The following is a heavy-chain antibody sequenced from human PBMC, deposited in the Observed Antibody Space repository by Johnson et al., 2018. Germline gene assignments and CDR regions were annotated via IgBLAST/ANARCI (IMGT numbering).Heavy chain of an antibody. V-gene: IGHV3-21*01. D-gene: IGHD1-26*01. CDR2: ISSSSSYI. J-gene: IGHJ3*02. CDR1: GFTFSSYS. Sequence: VQLVESGGGLVKPGGSLRLSCAASGFTFSSYSMNWVRQAPGKGLEWVSSISSSSSYIYYADSVKGRFTISRDNAKNSLYLQMNRLRAEDTAVYYCARDLDWELHRTFDIWGQGTMVTVSS. CDR3: ARDLDWELHRTFDI.